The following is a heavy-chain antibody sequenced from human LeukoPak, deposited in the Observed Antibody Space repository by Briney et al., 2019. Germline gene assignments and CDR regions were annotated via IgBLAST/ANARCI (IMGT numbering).Heavy chain of an antibody. D-gene: IGHD6-13*01. CDR3: ARGGAAAGTGGNDY. CDR2: ISSTGGST. J-gene: IGHJ4*02. Sequence: GGSLRLSCAAPGFTFSSYGMHWVRQAPEKGLEYVSAISSTGGSTYYADSVKGRFTISRDNSKNTLYLQMGSLRGEDTAVYYCARGGAAAGTGGNDYWGQGTLVIVSS. CDR1: GFTFSSYG. V-gene: IGHV3-64*02.